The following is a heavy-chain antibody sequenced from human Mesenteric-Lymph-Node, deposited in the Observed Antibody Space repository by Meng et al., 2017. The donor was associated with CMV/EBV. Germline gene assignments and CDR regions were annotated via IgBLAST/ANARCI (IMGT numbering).Heavy chain of an antibody. CDR3: ATGINLGPPH. D-gene: IGHD7-27*01. J-gene: IGHJ4*02. Sequence: SCQASGYGFTNCAMNWLRQAPGQGLGWLGWINTDTGRSTYAQGFTGRFVFSLDTAVSTAYLQSNSLTTEDTAVYYCATGINLGPPHWGQGTLVTVSS. V-gene: IGHV7-4-1*02. CDR1: GYGFTNCA. CDR2: INTDTGRS.